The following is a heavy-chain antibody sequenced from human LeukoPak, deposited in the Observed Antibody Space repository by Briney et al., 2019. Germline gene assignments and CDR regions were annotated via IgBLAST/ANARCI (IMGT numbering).Heavy chain of an antibody. CDR3: ARGIRD. CDR2: INHSGST. CDR1: GGSFSGYY. V-gene: IGHV4-34*01. D-gene: IGHD3-3*02. J-gene: IGHJ4*02. Sequence: SETLPLTCAVYGGSFSGYYWSWIRQPPGKGLEWIGEINHSGSTNYNPSLKSRVTISVDTSKNQFSLKLSSVTAADTAVYYCARGIRDWGQGTLVTVSS.